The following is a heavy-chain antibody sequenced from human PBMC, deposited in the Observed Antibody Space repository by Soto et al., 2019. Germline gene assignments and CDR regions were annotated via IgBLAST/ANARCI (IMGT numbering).Heavy chain of an antibody. V-gene: IGHV3-30-3*01. CDR1: GFTFSSYA. CDR2: ISYDGSNK. D-gene: IGHD3-3*01. Sequence: GGSLRLSCAASGFTFSSYAMHWVRQAPGKGLEWVAVISYDGSNKYYADSVKGRFTISRDNSKNTLYLQMNSLRAEDTAVYYCARDLGDFWSGYYQGNYYYYGMDVWGQGTTVTVSS. CDR3: ARDLGDFWSGYYQGNYYYYGMDV. J-gene: IGHJ6*02.